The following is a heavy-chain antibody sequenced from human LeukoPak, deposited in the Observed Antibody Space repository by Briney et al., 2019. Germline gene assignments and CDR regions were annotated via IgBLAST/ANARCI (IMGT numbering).Heavy chain of an antibody. D-gene: IGHD3-22*01. Sequence: GGSLRLSCAASGFTFSSYAMSWVRQAPGKGLEWVSAIGGSGGSTYYADSVKGRFTISRDNAKNSLYLQMNSLRAEDTAVYYCARVSAYYYDSSGNYGMDVWGQGTTVTVSS. CDR3: ARVSAYYYDSSGNYGMDV. CDR1: GFTFSSYA. CDR2: IGGSGGST. V-gene: IGHV3-23*01. J-gene: IGHJ6*02.